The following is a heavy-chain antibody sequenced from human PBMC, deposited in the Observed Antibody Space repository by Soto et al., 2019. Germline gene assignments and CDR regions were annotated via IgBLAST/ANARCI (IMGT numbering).Heavy chain of an antibody. Sequence: PGGSLRLSCAASGFIFRDYGMHWVRQAPGKGLEWVALIWSDGDRTKYADSVKGRFTISRDNSENTLHLQMNSLRAEDTAVYYCARSYDGTGYYFRSVNYWSQGTLVTVSS. CDR3: ARSYDGTGYYFRSVNY. J-gene: IGHJ4*02. CDR2: IWSDGDRT. CDR1: GFIFRDYG. D-gene: IGHD3-22*01. V-gene: IGHV3-33*01.